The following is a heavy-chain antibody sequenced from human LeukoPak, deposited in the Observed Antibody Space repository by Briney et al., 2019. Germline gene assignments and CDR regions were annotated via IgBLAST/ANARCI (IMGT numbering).Heavy chain of an antibody. CDR3: AGVGGARVY. CDR2: INSDGSIT. J-gene: IGHJ4*02. V-gene: IGHV3-74*01. CDR1: GFTLSSYW. D-gene: IGHD1-26*01. Sequence: PGGSLRLSCAASGFTLSSYWMYWVRQAPGKGLVWVSRINSDGSITNYADSVKGRFTISRDNAKNTLYLQMNSLRAEDTAVYYCAGVGGARVYWGQGTPVTVSS.